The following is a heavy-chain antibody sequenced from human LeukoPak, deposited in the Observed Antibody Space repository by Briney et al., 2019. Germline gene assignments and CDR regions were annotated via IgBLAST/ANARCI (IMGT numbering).Heavy chain of an antibody. D-gene: IGHD2-2*01. Sequence: PGGSLRLSCAASGFTFSTYWMSWVRQAPGKGLEWVANIKQDGSEKYYVDSVKGRFTISRDNAKNSLYLQMNSLRAEDMAVYYCVRRRCSSTSCFPDYWGQGTLVTVSS. CDR3: VRRRCSSTSCFPDY. CDR2: IKQDGSEK. V-gene: IGHV3-7*01. J-gene: IGHJ4*02. CDR1: GFTFSTYW.